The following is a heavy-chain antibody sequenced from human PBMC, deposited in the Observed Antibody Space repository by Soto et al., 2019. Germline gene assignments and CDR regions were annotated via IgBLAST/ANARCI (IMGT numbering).Heavy chain of an antibody. CDR1: GFTFSPLA. CDR2: ISYEGSNK. CDR3: ARERNTGYDYSYYYGMDV. D-gene: IGHD5-18*01. V-gene: IGHV3-30-3*01. J-gene: IGHJ6*02. Sequence: GGSLRLSCAASGFTFSPLAMHWVRQGPGKGLEWVAVISYEGSNKYYADSVKGRFTISRDNSKNTLYLQMNSLRAEDTAVYYCARERNTGYDYSYYYGMDVWGQGTTVTVSS.